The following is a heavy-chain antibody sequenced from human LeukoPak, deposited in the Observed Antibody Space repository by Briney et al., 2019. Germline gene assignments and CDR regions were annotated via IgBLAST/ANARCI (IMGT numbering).Heavy chain of an antibody. CDR3: AKDTSIGRYCTNGVCSPFDY. J-gene: IGHJ4*02. V-gene: IGHV3-23*01. CDR1: GFSLSSYA. D-gene: IGHD2-8*01. Sequence: VGSLRLSCAASGFSLSSYAMSWGREAPGRGLEWVSSIIDRGGSTYDADSVKGRFTISRDNSKNPLYLQMNSLRAEDTAVYYCAKDTSIGRYCTNGVCSPFDYWGQGTLVTVSS. CDR2: IIDRGGST.